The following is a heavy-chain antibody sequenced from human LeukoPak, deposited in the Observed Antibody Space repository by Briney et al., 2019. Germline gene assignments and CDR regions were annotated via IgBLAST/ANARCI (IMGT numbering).Heavy chain of an antibody. CDR1: GFNFNASS. CDR3: VRGGCGRAADCYSHYFDY. CDR2: ISHTGTI. D-gene: IGHD2-21*02. Sequence: GRSLRLSCAASGFNFNASSLNWVRQAPGQGLEWLSYISHTGTIYYADSVKGRFTISRDDAEASVFLQMNSLRTEDTALYYCVRGGCGRAADCYSHYFDYWGQGTPVTVSS. J-gene: IGHJ4*02. V-gene: IGHV3-69-1*02.